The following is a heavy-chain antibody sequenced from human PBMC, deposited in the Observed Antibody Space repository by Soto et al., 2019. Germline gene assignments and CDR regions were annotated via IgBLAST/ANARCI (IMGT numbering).Heavy chain of an antibody. CDR1: GGAVSSGSYY. CDR3: ARETVAGNYGMDV. J-gene: IGHJ6*02. V-gene: IGHV4-61*01. D-gene: IGHD6-19*01. CDR2: IYYSGST. Sequence: QVQLQESGPGLVKPSETLSLTCTVSGGAVSSGSYYWSWIRQPPGKGLEWIGYIYYSGSTNYNPSLKSRVTISVDTSKTQFSLKLSSVTAADTAVYYCARETVAGNYGMDVWGQGTTVTVSS.